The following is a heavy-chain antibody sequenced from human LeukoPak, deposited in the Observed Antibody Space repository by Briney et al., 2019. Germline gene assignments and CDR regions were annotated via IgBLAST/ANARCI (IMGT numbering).Heavy chain of an antibody. Sequence: GGSLRLSCAASGFTFSTYGMHWVSQAPGKGLEWVAVISYGGSNKYYADSVKGRFTISRDNSKNTLYLQMNSLRVEDTAVYYCAKDSHLVTTLDYWGQGTLVTVSS. J-gene: IGHJ4*02. D-gene: IGHD2-21*02. CDR3: AKDSHLVTTLDY. CDR1: GFTFSTYG. CDR2: ISYGGSNK. V-gene: IGHV3-30*18.